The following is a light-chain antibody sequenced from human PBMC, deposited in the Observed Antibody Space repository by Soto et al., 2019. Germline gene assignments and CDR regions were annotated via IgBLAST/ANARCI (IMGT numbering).Light chain of an antibody. CDR1: QSVSSN. J-gene: IGKJ5*01. CDR2: RAS. Sequence: EIVMTQSPATLSVSPGERATLSCRASQSVSSNLAWYQQKPGQAPRLLIYRASTRATDIADRFSGSGSGTEFTLTIGGLQSEDFAVYYCQQYNNWPPITFGQGTRLEIK. V-gene: IGKV3-15*01. CDR3: QQYNNWPPIT.